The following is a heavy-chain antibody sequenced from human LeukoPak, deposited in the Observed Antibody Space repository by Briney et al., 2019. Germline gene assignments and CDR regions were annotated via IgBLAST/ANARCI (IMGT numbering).Heavy chain of an antibody. CDR1: GGSISSYY. CDR3: ARLYSSGSVAFDY. CDR2: IYYSGST. J-gene: IGHJ4*02. Sequence: SETLSLTCTVSGGSISSYYWSWIRQPPGKGLEWIGYIYYSGSTNYNPSLKSRVTISVDTSKNQFSPKLSSVTAADTAVYYCARLYSSGSVAFDYWGQGTLVTVSS. V-gene: IGHV4-59*08. D-gene: IGHD6-25*01.